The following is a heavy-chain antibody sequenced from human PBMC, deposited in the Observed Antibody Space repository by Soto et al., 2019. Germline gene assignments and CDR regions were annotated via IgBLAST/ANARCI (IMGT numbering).Heavy chain of an antibody. CDR3: ARDGVSSTEYTWNYGTYFDY. Sequence: ASVKVSCKASGYSFTSYGISWVRQAPGQGLEWMGWISAYNGNTNYAQKFQGRVTISRDSTKQTLYLQMTSLRPDDTAMYYCARDGVSSTEYTWNYGTYFDYWGQGALVTVSS. V-gene: IGHV1-18*01. J-gene: IGHJ4*02. D-gene: IGHD1-7*01. CDR1: GYSFTSYG. CDR2: ISAYNGNT.